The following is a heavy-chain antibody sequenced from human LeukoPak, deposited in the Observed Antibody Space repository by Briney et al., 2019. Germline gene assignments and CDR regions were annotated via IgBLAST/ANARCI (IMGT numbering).Heavy chain of an antibody. Sequence: NPSETLSLTCTVSGGSISSSSYYWGWIRQPPGKGLEWIGSIYYSGSTNYNPSLKSRVTISLDKSKNQFSLKLNSVTAADTAVYYCTTGPPLYTSGWYPGFDSWGQGTLVTVSS. D-gene: IGHD6-19*01. V-gene: IGHV4-39*07. CDR2: IYYSGST. J-gene: IGHJ4*02. CDR1: GGSISSSSYY. CDR3: TTGPPLYTSGWYPGFDS.